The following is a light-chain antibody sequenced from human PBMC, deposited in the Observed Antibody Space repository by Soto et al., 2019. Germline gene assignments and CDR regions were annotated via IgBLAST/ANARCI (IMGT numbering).Light chain of an antibody. V-gene: IGLV2-14*01. J-gene: IGLJ1*01. CDR1: SSDVGAYTS. CDR3: TSYTSDNRSYV. Sequence: QSVLTQPASVSGSPGQSITISCTGTSSDVGAYTSVSWYQPHPGKAPKLMIYEVSNRPSGVSNRFSGSKSANTASLTISGLQAEDEAHYYCTSYTSDNRSYVFGTGTKATVL. CDR2: EVS.